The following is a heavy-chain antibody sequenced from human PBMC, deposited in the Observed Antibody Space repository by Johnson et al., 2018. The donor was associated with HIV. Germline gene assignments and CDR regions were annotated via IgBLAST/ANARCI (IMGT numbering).Heavy chain of an antibody. CDR2: IYSGGST. CDR1: GFSFSSYW. V-gene: IGHV3-66*02. J-gene: IGHJ3*02. CDR3: AREGTIHTAFDI. D-gene: IGHD2-8*01. Sequence: VQLVESGGGVVQPGRSLRLSCAASGFSFSSYWMSWVRQAPGKGLEWVSIIYSGGSTYYADSVKGRFTISRDNSRNTLYLQMGSLRPEDMALYYCAREGTIHTAFDIWGQGTMVTVSP.